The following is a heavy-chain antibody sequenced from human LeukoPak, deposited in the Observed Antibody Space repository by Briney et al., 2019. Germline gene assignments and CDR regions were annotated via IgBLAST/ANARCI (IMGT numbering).Heavy chain of an antibody. CDR3: ARDDYSNGYYFDY. J-gene: IGHJ4*02. D-gene: IGHD4-11*01. Sequence: XGLXXIGYIYYSGSTYYNPSLKSRVTISVDTSKNQFSLKLSSVTAADTAVYYCARDDYSNGYYFDYWGQGTLVTVSP. CDR2: IYYSGST. V-gene: IGHV4-31*02.